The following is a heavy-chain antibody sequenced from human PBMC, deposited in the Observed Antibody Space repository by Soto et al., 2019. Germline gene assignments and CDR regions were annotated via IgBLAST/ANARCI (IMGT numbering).Heavy chain of an antibody. CDR2: TYYRSKWYN. CDR1: GDSVSSNSAA. J-gene: IGHJ6*02. V-gene: IGHV6-1*01. Sequence: SQTLSLTCAISGDSVSSNSAAWNWIRQSPSRGLEWLGRTYYRSKWYNDYAVSVKSRITINPDTSKNQFSLQLNSVTPEDTAVYYCARDVEMATIKGYYSSYGMDVWGQGTTVTV. D-gene: IGHD5-12*01. CDR3: ARDVEMATIKGYYSSYGMDV.